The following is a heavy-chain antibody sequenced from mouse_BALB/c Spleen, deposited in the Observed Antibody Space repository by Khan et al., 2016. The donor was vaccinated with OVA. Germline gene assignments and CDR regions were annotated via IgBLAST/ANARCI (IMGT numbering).Heavy chain of an antibody. CDR3: TRSGYGTFDY. Sequence: QVQLKQSGTELVKPGPSVRLSCKASGYTFTSYYMYWVKQRLGQGLEWIGEIIPSDGDSNFNENFKSKATLTVDKSSTTAYMQLSSLTSEDSAVYYCTRSGYGTFDYWGQGTMVTVSA. D-gene: IGHD3-2*02. CDR1: GYTFTSYY. J-gene: IGHJ3*01. V-gene: IGHV1-53*01. CDR2: IIPSDGDS.